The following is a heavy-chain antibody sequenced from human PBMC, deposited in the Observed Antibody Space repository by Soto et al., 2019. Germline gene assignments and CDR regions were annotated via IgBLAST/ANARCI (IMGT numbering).Heavy chain of an antibody. CDR2: ISGSGGST. CDR3: AKDCIELHLGELSPPGAFDI. Sequence: GGSLRLSCAASGFTFSSYAMSWVRQAPGKGLEWVSAISGSGGSTYYADSVKGRFTISRDNSKNTLYLQMNSLRAEDTAVYYCAKDCIELHLGELSPPGAFDIWGQGTMVTVSS. CDR1: GFTFSSYA. J-gene: IGHJ3*02. V-gene: IGHV3-23*01. D-gene: IGHD3-16*02.